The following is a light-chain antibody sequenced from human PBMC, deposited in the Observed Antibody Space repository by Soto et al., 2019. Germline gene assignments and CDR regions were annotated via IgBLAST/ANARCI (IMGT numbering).Light chain of an antibody. CDR1: RSISTH. V-gene: IGKV1-39*01. Sequence: DIQMTQSPSSLAASVGDRVTITCRASRSISTHLNWYQQRPGKAPSLLIYDASTLRSGVPSRFSGSGSGTEFTLTISSLQADDFATYYCQQSDTYPLTFGQGTRLEIK. CDR3: QQSDTYPLT. CDR2: DAS. J-gene: IGKJ5*01.